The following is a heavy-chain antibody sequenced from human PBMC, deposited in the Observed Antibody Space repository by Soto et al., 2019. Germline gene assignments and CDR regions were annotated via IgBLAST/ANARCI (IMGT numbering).Heavy chain of an antibody. Sequence: SETLFLTCTVSGASISYGGFSWSWIRQSPGKGLEWIGYISHLENTYFHPSFKSRLTMSIDRSRNQFSLDLSSVTAADRAVYYCVRGGGYDPFDYWGQGVLVTVSS. V-gene: IGHV4-30-2*06. CDR2: ISHLENT. CDR3: VRGGGYDPFDY. CDR1: GASISYGGFS. J-gene: IGHJ4*02. D-gene: IGHD5-12*01.